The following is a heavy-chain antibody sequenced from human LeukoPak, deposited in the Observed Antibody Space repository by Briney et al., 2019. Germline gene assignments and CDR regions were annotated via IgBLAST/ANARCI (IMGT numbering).Heavy chain of an antibody. CDR2: ISWNSGSI. J-gene: IGHJ4*02. Sequence: GGSLRLSCAASGFTFDDYAMHWVRQAPGKGLEWVSGISWNSGSIGYADSVKGRFTISRDNAKNSLYLQMNSLRAEDTAVYYCARDPPSDTWGQGTLVTVSS. D-gene: IGHD5-18*01. V-gene: IGHV3-9*01. CDR3: ARDPPSDT. CDR1: GFTFDDYA.